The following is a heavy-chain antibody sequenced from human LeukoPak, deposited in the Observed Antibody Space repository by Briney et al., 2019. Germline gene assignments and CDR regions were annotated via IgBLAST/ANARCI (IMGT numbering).Heavy chain of an antibody. V-gene: IGHV4-39*07. Sequence: SETLSLTGTVSGGSISSGSYFWGWIRQPPGKGLEWIGSIYYSGSTYYNPSLKSRVTISVDTSNNQFSMKLRSVTAADTAVYYCARAGGYSSSWLGYTIPFDIWGQGTMVTVSS. D-gene: IGHD6-13*01. CDR3: ARAGGYSSSWLGYTIPFDI. J-gene: IGHJ3*02. CDR2: IYYSGST. CDR1: GGSISSGSYF.